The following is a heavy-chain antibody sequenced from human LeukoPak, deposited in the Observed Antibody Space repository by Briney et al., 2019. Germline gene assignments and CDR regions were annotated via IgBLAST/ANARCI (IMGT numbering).Heavy chain of an antibody. CDR1: GFTFSSYG. Sequence: TGGSLRLSCAASGFTFSSYGMHWVRQAPGKGLEWVAFIRYDGSNKYYADSVKGRFTISRDNSKNTLYLQMNSLRAEDTAAYYCAKAAGRYSSGWDFDYWGQGTLVTVSS. CDR3: AKAAGRYSSGWDFDY. J-gene: IGHJ4*02. CDR2: IRYDGSNK. D-gene: IGHD6-19*01. V-gene: IGHV3-30*02.